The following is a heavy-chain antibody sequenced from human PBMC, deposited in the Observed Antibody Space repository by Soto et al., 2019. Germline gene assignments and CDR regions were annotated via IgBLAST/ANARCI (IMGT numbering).Heavy chain of an antibody. CDR1: GFTVTTNA. CDR3: ATVHNTSRSFDY. CDR2: TGISGRTT. D-gene: IGHD1-20*01. J-gene: IGHJ4*02. Sequence: TGGSLRLSCAASGFTVTTNAMSWVRQAPGKGLEWVSTTGISGRTTYYADSVKGRFTVSRDDSKNTLDLQMSSLRADDTAVYYCATVHNTSRSFDYWGQGTLVTVSS. V-gene: IGHV3-23*01.